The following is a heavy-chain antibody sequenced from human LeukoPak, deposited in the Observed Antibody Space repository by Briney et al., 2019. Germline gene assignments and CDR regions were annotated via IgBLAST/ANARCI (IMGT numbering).Heavy chain of an antibody. J-gene: IGHJ3*02. CDR3: ARGPTLGLDI. CDR1: GYTFTAYY. CDR2: INPNSGDT. V-gene: IGHV1-2*02. Sequence: ASVKVSCKASGYTFTAYYIHWVRQAPGQGLEWMGWINPNSGDTTLLQRFQGRLTMTRDTSIITAYMELSSLTSDDTGMYYCARGPTLGLDIWGQGTMVTVSS.